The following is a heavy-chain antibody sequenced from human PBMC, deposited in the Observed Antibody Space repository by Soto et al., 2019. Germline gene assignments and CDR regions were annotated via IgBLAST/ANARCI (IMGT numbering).Heavy chain of an antibody. CDR1: GASISGFY. CDR3: VRDGTKTLRDWFDP. D-gene: IGHD1-1*01. Sequence: SETLSLTCTVSGASISGFYWSWIRKSAGKGLEWIGRIHATGTTDYNPSLKSRVMMSVDTSKKQFSLKLRSVTAADTAVYYCVRDGTKTLRDWFDPWGQGISVPVSS. V-gene: IGHV4-4*07. J-gene: IGHJ5*02. CDR2: IHATGTT.